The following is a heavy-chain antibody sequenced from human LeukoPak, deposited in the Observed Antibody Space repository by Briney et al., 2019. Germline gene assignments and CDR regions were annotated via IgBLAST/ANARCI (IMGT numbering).Heavy chain of an antibody. CDR3: ARVWEAAAKYYYYYMDV. CDR2: ISGYNGHT. J-gene: IGHJ6*03. CDR1: GYTFTNYG. V-gene: IGHV1-18*01. D-gene: IGHD6-13*01. Sequence: ASVKVSCKASGYTFTNYGVSWVRQAPGQGLEWMGWISGYNGHTNYAQKFQGRVTMTRDTSISTAYMELSRLRSDDTAVYYCARVWEAAAKYYYYYMDVWGKGTAVTVSS.